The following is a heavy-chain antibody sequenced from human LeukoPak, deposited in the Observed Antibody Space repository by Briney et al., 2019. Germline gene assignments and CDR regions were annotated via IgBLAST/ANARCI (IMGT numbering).Heavy chain of an antibody. CDR3: ARGDGSYYFDY. CDR2: IHSGGST. D-gene: IGHD3-10*01. Sequence: PGRSLRLSCAASGFTVSSTYMSWVRQAPGKGLEWVSVIHSGGSTFYADSLKGRFTISRDNSKNTLYLQMSSLRVEDTALYYCARGDGSYYFDYWGQGTLVTVSS. J-gene: IGHJ4*02. V-gene: IGHV3-53*01. CDR1: GFTVSSTY.